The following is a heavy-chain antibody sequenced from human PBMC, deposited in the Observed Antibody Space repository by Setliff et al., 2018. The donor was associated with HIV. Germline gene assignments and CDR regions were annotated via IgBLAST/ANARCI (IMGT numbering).Heavy chain of an antibody. V-gene: IGHV4-30-4*01. Sequence: SETLSLTCTVSSDFVSGDDFYWSWIRQAPGRGLEWIGYVYYNGITHYNPSLKSRLTISIDTPGRRFSLNLTSVTALDTAVYFCAKMVRGSLSARRMYYFDSWGQGTMVTVSS. D-gene: IGHD3-10*01. CDR2: VYYNGIT. J-gene: IGHJ4*02. CDR3: AKMVRGSLSARRMYYFDS. CDR1: SDFVSGDDFY.